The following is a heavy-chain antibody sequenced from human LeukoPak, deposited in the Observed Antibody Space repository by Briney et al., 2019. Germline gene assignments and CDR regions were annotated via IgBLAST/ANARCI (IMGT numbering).Heavy chain of an antibody. J-gene: IGHJ4*02. D-gene: IGHD4-17*01. CDR2: IKQDGSEK. Sequence: GGSLRLSCAASEFTFSSYWMSWVRQAPGKGLEWVANIKQDGSEKYYVDSVKGRFTISRDNAKNSLYLQMNSLRAEDTAVYYCAGGDYGDYLDYWGQGTLVTVSS. CDR3: AGGDYGDYLDY. V-gene: IGHV3-7*01. CDR1: EFTFSSYW.